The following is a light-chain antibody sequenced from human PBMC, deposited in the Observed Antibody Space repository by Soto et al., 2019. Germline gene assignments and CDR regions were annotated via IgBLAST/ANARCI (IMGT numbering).Light chain of an antibody. V-gene: IGKV3-15*01. CDR1: QSVSSN. CDR3: QQYNRWPPGT. J-gene: IGKJ2*01. Sequence: EIVMTQSPATLSVSPGERATLSCRASQSVSSNLAWYQQKPGQAPRLLIYDTSTRATGIPARFSGSGSGTEFVLTISSLQSEDFAVYYCQQYNRWPPGTFGQGTKLEIK. CDR2: DTS.